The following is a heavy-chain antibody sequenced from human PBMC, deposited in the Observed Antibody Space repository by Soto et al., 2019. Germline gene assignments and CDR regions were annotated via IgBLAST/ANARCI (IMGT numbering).Heavy chain of an antibody. D-gene: IGHD3-22*01. V-gene: IGHV4-59*01. CDR2: VSYSVST. J-gene: IGHJ4*02. CDR3: ARTVSGYYFDS. Sequence: SETLSLTCTVSGGSINSYYWSWIRQPPGKGLEWIGYVSYSVSTNYNPSLKSRVTISVDASKNQFSLKLSSVTAADTAIYYCARTVSGYYFDSWGQGTLVTVS. CDR1: GGSINSYY.